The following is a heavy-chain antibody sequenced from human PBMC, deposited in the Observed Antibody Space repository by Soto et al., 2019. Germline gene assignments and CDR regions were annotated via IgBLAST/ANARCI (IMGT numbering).Heavy chain of an antibody. CDR1: GGSVSSGSYY. D-gene: IGHD6-19*01. V-gene: IGHV4-61*01. CDR3: ARVIAVAGAFDY. CDR2: IYYSGST. Sequence: PSETLSLTCTVSGGSVSSGSYYWSWIRQPPGKGLEWIGYIYYSGSTNYNPSLKSRVTISVDTSKNQFSLKLSSVTAADTAVYYCARVIAVAGAFDYWGQGTLVTVSS. J-gene: IGHJ4*02.